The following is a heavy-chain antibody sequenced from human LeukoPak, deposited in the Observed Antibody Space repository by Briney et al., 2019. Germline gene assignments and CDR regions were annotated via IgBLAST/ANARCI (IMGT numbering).Heavy chain of an antibody. CDR1: GGTFSSYA. CDR2: IIPIFGTA. J-gene: IGHJ6*04. Sequence: SVKVSCKASGGTFSSYAISWVRQAHGQGLEWMGGIIPIFGTANYAQKFQGRVTITADESTSTAYMELSSLRSEDTAVYYCATRMVRGVIIPGGDYYYGMDVWGKGTTVTVSS. V-gene: IGHV1-69*01. CDR3: ATRMVRGVIIPGGDYYYGMDV. D-gene: IGHD3-10*01.